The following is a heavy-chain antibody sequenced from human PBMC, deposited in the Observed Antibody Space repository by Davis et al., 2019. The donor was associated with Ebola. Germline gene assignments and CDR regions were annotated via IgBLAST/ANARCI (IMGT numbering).Heavy chain of an antibody. CDR2: INHSGST. J-gene: IGHJ6*02. D-gene: IGHD2-2*01. Sequence: SDTLSPTCAVYGGSFSGYYWSWIRQPPGKGLEWIGEINHSGSTNYNPSLKSRVTISVDTSKNQFSLKLSSVTAADTAVYYCAGLYCSSTSCSYGMDVWGQGTTVTVSS. V-gene: IGHV4-34*01. CDR1: GGSFSGYY. CDR3: AGLYCSSTSCSYGMDV.